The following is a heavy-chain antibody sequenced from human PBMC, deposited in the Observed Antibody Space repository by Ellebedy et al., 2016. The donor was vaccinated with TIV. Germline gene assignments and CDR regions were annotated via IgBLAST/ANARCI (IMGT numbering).Heavy chain of an antibody. D-gene: IGHD7-27*01. J-gene: IGHJ3*02. CDR2: IRESGDN. CDR3: ATSSRAWGFDAFDI. Sequence: GESLKISCAASGGTVTNTRMGWVRQAPGKGLEWVSVIRESGDNSNAESVRGRFTISRDNSKNTLDLQMNSLRTEDTAVYYCATSSRAWGFDAFDIWGPGTMVTVSS. V-gene: IGHV3-53*01. CDR1: GGTVTNTR.